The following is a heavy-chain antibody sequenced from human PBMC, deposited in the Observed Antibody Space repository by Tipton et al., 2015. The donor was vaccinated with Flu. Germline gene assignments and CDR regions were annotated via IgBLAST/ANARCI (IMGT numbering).Heavy chain of an antibody. CDR2: ISSSGSTI. D-gene: IGHD3-3*01. V-gene: IGHV3-11*01. CDR3: ARDHPPSITVLGEITDYFGVAV. J-gene: IGHJ6*02. CDR1: GFTFSDYY. Sequence: SLRLSCAASGFTFSDYYMSWIRQLPGKGLEWVSHISSSGSTINYADSVKGRFTISRDNAKNSLYLQMNSLRAEDTAVYYCARDHPPSITVLGEITDYFGVAVWGQGTTVTVSS.